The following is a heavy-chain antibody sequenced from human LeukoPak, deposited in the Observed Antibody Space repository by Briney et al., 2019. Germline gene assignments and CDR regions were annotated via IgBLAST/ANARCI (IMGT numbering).Heavy chain of an antibody. D-gene: IGHD2-15*01. CDR3: ARAAPATATLDY. J-gene: IGHJ4*02. V-gene: IGHV1-69*04. Sequence: GASVKVSCKASGGTFSSYAISWVRQAPGQGLEWMGRIIPILGIANYAQKFQGRVTITADKSTSTAYMELSSLRSEDTAVYYCARAAPATATLDYWGQGTLVTVSP. CDR2: IIPILGIA. CDR1: GGTFSSYA.